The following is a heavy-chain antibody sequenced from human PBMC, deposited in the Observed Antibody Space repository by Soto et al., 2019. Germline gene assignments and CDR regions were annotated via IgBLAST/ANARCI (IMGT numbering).Heavy chain of an antibody. V-gene: IGHV1-8*01. D-gene: IGHD5-12*01. J-gene: IGHJ4*02. CDR3: AIEYSGYGRLSRGARATDY. CDR2: MNPNSGNT. CDR1: GYTFTSYD. Sequence: RLWASVKVSCKASGYTFTSYDINWVRQASGQGLEWMGWMNPNSGNTGYAQKFQGRVTMTRNTSISTAYMELSSLRSEDTAVYYCAIEYSGYGRLSRGARATDYWGQGTLVTVSS.